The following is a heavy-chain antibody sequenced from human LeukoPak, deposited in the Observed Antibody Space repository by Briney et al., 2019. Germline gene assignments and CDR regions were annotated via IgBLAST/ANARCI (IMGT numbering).Heavy chain of an antibody. CDR1: GYTFTSYG. D-gene: IGHD6-13*01. CDR2: ISAYNGNT. Sequence: ASVKVSCKASGYTFTSYGISWVRQAPGQGLEWMGWISAYNGNTNYAQKLQGRVAMTTDTSTSTAYMELRSLRSDDTAVYYCARDESSYSSSWDFDYWGQGTLATVSS. J-gene: IGHJ4*02. CDR3: ARDESSYSSSWDFDY. V-gene: IGHV1-18*01.